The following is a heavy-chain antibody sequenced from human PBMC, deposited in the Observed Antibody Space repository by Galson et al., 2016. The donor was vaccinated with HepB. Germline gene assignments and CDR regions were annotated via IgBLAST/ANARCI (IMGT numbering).Heavy chain of an antibody. D-gene: IGHD1-26*01. CDR2: SKNKANGYTT. CDR3: ARWQSGSPVN. CDR1: GFIFSDHY. V-gene: IGHV3-72*01. Sequence: SLRLSCAASGFIFSDHYMDWVRQAPGKGLEWLGRSKNKANGYTTEYAASVEGRFTISRDDLKKSLYLQMNSLKIEDTAVYYCARWQSGSPVNWGQGTLVTVSS. J-gene: IGHJ4*02.